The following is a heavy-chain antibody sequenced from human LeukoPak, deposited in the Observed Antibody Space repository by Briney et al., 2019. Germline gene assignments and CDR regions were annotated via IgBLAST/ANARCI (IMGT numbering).Heavy chain of an antibody. CDR2: ISSSGSTL. J-gene: IGHJ4*02. V-gene: IGHV3-11*01. CDR3: ARRRYNWNAIDY. Sequence: GGSLRLSCAASGFTFSDYYMSWIRQAPGKGLEWVSYISSSGSTLYYADSVKGRITISRDSAKNSLYLQMNSLRAEDTAVYYCARRRYNWNAIDYWGQGTLVTVSS. D-gene: IGHD1-20*01. CDR1: GFTFSDYY.